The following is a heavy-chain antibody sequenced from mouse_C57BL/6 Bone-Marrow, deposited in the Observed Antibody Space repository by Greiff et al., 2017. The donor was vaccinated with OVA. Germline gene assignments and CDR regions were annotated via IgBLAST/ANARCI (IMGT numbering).Heavy chain of an antibody. J-gene: IGHJ4*01. Sequence: EVKLMESGGDLVKPGGSLKLSCAASGFTFSSYGMSWVRQTPDKRLEGVATISSGGSYTYYPDSVKGRFTISRDNAKNTLYLQMSSLKSEDTAMYYCARHYYGSHYYAMDYWGQEPQSPSPQ. CDR1: GFTFSSYG. CDR2: ISSGGSYT. V-gene: IGHV5-6*01. CDR3: ARHYYGSHYYAMDY. D-gene: IGHD1-1*01.